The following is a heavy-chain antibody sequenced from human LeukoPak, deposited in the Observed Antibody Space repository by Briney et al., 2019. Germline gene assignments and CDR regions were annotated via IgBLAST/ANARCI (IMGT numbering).Heavy chain of an antibody. J-gene: IGHJ4*02. CDR1: GFTFSSYT. D-gene: IGHD6-25*01. CDR3: ARDQSSGWGFDY. V-gene: IGHV3-30*04. Sequence: PGGSLRLSCVASGFTFSSYTIHWVRQAPGKGLEWVAVISYDGSNKYYADSVKGRFTISRDNSKNTLYLQMNSPRAEDAAMYYCARDQSSGWGFDYWGQGTLVTVSS. CDR2: ISYDGSNK.